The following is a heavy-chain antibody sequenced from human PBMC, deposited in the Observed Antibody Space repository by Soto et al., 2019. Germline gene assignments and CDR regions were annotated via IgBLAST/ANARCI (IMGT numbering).Heavy chain of an antibody. V-gene: IGHV3-74*01. CDR2: ISDYGRI. Sequence: GGSLRLSCGASGFTFGNYWMHWVRQAPGKGLVWVSRISDYGRINYADSVKDRFIISRDDARSGLYLQLNDLRVEDTATYYCARGGLEPFDHWGQGALVTVSS. J-gene: IGHJ4*02. CDR3: ARGGLEPFDH. CDR1: GFTFGNYW. D-gene: IGHD1-1*01.